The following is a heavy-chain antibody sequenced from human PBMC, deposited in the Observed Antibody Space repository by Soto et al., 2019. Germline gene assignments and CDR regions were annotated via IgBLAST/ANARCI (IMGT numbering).Heavy chain of an antibody. Sequence: SETLSLTCAVSGYSISSGHSWGWIRQPPGKGLEWIGSIFHTGSTYYNPSLKSRVTLSVDTSKNQFSLKLSSVTAADTAVYFCATLPRLDGMDVWGQGTTVTVSS. V-gene: IGHV4-38-2*01. CDR3: ATLPRLDGMDV. CDR2: IFHTGST. J-gene: IGHJ6*02. CDR1: GYSISSGHS. D-gene: IGHD6-25*01.